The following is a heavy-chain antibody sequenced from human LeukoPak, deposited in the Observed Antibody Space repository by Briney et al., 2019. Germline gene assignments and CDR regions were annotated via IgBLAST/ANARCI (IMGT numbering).Heavy chain of an antibody. CDR3: AKGAGGFSYYNWFDP. Sequence: SETLSLTCTVSGGSITNYYWSWIRQPPGKGLEWIAYIHYSGSANYNPSLKSRVTISLDTSKNQLSLKLSSVTAADTAIYYCAKGAGGFSYYNWFDPWGQGTLVTVSS. J-gene: IGHJ5*02. CDR1: GGSITNYY. D-gene: IGHD5-18*01. CDR2: IHYSGSA. V-gene: IGHV4-59*12.